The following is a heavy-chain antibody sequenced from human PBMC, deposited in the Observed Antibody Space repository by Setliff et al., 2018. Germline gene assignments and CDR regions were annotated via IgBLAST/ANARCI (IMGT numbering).Heavy chain of an antibody. J-gene: IGHJ5*02. CDR3: ARGSRSGGKGGYNWFDP. V-gene: IGHV1-8*03. CDR1: GYTFTSYD. Sequence: ASVKVSCKASGYTFTSYDINWVRQATGQGLEWMGWMNPNRGHTGYAQKFQGRVTITRNTSISTTYMELSSLRSEDTAVYYCARGSRSGGKGGYNWFDPWGQGTLVTVSS. D-gene: IGHD2-15*01. CDR2: MNPNRGHT.